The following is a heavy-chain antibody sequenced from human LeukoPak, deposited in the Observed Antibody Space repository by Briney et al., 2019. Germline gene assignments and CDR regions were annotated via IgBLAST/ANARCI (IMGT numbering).Heavy chain of an antibody. CDR1: GGSFSGCY. D-gene: IGHD3-10*01. V-gene: IGHV4-34*01. Sequence: SETLSLTCAVYGGSFSGCYWSWIRQPPGKGLEWIGEINHSGSTNYNPSLKSRVTISVDTSKNQFSLKLSSVTAADTAVYYCARALWFGEGVQHWGQGTLVTVSS. CDR3: ARALWFGEGVQH. J-gene: IGHJ1*01. CDR2: INHSGST.